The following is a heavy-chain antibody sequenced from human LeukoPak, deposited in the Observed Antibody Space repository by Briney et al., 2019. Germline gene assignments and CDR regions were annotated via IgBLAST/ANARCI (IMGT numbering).Heavy chain of an antibody. CDR2: IYNSGST. J-gene: IGHJ5*02. CDR1: GYSISSGYF. D-gene: IGHD3-22*01. CDR3: ARETYYYDSSGYLNWFDP. V-gene: IGHV4-38-2*02. Sequence: SETLSLTCTVSGYSISSGYFWGWIRQPPGKGLEWIGTIYNSGSTYYNASLESRVTISVDTPKNQFSLKLSSVTAADTAVYYCARETYYYDSSGYLNWFDPWGQGTLVTVSS.